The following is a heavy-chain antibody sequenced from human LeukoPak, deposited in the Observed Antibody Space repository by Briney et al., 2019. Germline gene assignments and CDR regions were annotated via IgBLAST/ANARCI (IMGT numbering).Heavy chain of an antibody. CDR2: ISGSGGST. CDR3: AKSYYGSGSFDPLIDY. CDR1: GFTFSSYA. Sequence: GGSLRLSCVASGFTFSSYAMSWVRQAPGKGLEWVSAISGSGGSTYYADSVKGRFTISRDNSKSTLYLQMNSLRAEDTAVYYCAKSYYGSGSFDPLIDYWGQGTLVTVSS. D-gene: IGHD3-10*01. V-gene: IGHV3-23*01. J-gene: IGHJ4*02.